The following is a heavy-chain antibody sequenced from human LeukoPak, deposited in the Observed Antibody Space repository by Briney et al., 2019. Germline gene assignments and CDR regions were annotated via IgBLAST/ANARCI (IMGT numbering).Heavy chain of an antibody. CDR3: ARDPEYYYGSGFDP. CDR1: GGSISSGDYY. D-gene: IGHD3-10*01. CDR2: IYYSGST. V-gene: IGHV4-30-4*01. J-gene: IGHJ5*02. Sequence: SQTLSLTCTVSGGSISSGDYYWSWIRQPPGKGLEWIGYIYYSGSTYYNPSLKSRVTISVDTSKNQFSLKLSSVTAADTAVYYCARDPEYYYGSGFDPWGQGTLVTVSS.